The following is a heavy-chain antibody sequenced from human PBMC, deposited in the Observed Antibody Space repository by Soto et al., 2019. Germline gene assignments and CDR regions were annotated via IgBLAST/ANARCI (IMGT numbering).Heavy chain of an antibody. Sequence: EVLLVESGGGLVQPGGSLRLSCAASGFTFSSYSMNWVRQAPGKGLEWVSYISPSATTIYDADSVKGRFTISRDNARXSLYLQMNSLRDDDTALYYCARRAPAPRSGWSLDYWGQGTPVTVSS. D-gene: IGHD6-19*01. CDR1: GFTFSSYS. V-gene: IGHV3-48*02. CDR3: ARRAPAPRSGWSLDY. CDR2: ISPSATTI. J-gene: IGHJ4*02.